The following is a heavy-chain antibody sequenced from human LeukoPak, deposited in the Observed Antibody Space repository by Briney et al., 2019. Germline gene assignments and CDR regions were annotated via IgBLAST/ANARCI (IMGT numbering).Heavy chain of an antibody. Sequence: GGSLRLSCAASGFTFSNYWMSWVRQAPGKGLEWVASIIPDGSTQYYVDSMKGRFTISRDNAKNSLYLQVNSLRVEDTAVYYCADVDANAWGQGTLVTVSS. V-gene: IGHV3-7*01. J-gene: IGHJ5*02. CDR2: IIPDGSTQ. D-gene: IGHD2-15*01. CDR3: ADVDANA. CDR1: GFTFSNYW.